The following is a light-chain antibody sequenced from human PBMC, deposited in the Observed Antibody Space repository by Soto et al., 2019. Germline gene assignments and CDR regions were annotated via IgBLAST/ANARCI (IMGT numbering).Light chain of an antibody. CDR3: QQYNYWPPIT. J-gene: IGKJ5*01. CDR1: QSVSSN. CDR2: DAS. V-gene: IGKV3D-15*01. Sequence: EIVMTQSPATLSVSPGERATLSCRASQSVSSNLAWYQQKPGQAPRLLIYDASNRATGIPDRFSGSGSGTDFTLTISRLEPEDFAVYYCQQYNYWPPITFGQGTRLEIK.